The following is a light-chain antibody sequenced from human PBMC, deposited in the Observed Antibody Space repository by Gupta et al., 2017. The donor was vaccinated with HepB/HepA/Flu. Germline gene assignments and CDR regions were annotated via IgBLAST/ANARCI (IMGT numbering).Light chain of an antibody. Sequence: EIVLTQSPATLSLSPAERATLSCRASQSVASYISWYQQKPGQAQRFLIYDASSRAPGVPARLSFSGCGTDFALTIRSLGPEDAALDNCQLRHRRTSAGTFGDGTKVEIK. CDR1: QSVASY. V-gene: IGKV3-11*01. CDR2: DAS. J-gene: IGKJ2*01. CDR3: QLRHRRTSAGT.